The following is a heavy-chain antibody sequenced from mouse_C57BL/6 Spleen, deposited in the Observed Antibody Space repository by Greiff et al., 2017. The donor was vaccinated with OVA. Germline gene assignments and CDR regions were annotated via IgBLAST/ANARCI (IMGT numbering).Heavy chain of an antibody. CDR3: ARGPYYGSSYGYFDV. V-gene: IGHV5-16*01. J-gene: IGHJ1*03. Sequence: EVQRVESEGGLVQPGSSMKLSCTASGFTFSDYYMAWVRQVPEKGLEWVANINYDGSSTYYLDSLKSRFIISRDNAKNILYLQMSSLKSEDTATYYCARGPYYGSSYGYFDVWGTGTTVTVSS. CDR1: GFTFSDYY. CDR2: INYDGSST. D-gene: IGHD1-1*01.